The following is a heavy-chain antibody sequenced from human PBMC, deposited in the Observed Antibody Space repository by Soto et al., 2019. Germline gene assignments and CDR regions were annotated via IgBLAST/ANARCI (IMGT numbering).Heavy chain of an antibody. Sequence: PLETLSLTCTVSGGSISSGQNFWNWIRQSPGKGLEWIGYIHHSGSTYYNPSLKSRLTISVDTSKNQISLKLNSVTAADTAVYYCARDTGTYPYYFDSWGQGTLVTVSS. V-gene: IGHV4-30-4*01. D-gene: IGHD1-26*01. CDR1: GGSISSGQNF. CDR2: IHHSGST. J-gene: IGHJ4*02. CDR3: ARDTGTYPYYFDS.